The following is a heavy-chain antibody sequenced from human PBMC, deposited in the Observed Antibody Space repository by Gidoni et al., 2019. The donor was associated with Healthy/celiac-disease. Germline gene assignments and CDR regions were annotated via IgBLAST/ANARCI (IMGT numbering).Heavy chain of an antibody. D-gene: IGHD4-17*01. V-gene: IGHV3-21*01. CDR3: ARDLSYGDYNWFDP. J-gene: IGHJ5*02. Sequence: EVQLVESGGGLVKPGGSLRLSCAASGFTFSSYCMNWVRQAPGQGLVWVSSISSSSSYIYYADSVKGRFTISRDNAKNSLYLQMNSLRAEDTAVYYCARDLSYGDYNWFDPWGQGTLVTVSS. CDR2: ISSSSSYI. CDR1: GFTFSSYC.